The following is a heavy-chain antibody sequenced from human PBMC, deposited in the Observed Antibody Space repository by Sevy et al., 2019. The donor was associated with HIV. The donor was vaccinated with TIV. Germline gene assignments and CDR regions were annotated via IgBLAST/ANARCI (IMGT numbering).Heavy chain of an antibody. Sequence: ALRLSCAASGFTFSSYGMHWVRQAPGKGLEWVAVIWYDGSNKYYADSVKGRFTISRDNSKNTLYLQMNSLRAEDTAVYYCARDRLYCSSTSCSLDYWGQGTLVTVSS. CDR1: GFTFSSYG. CDR2: IWYDGSNK. V-gene: IGHV3-33*01. J-gene: IGHJ4*02. CDR3: ARDRLYCSSTSCSLDY. D-gene: IGHD2-2*01.